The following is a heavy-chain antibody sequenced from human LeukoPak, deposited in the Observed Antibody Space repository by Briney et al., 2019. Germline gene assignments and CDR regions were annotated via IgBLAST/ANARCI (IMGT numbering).Heavy chain of an antibody. Sequence: ASVKVSCKASGYTFTAYYMHWVRQAPGQGLEWMGWINPNSGGTNYAQKFQGRVTMTRDTSTSTAYMELSRLRSDDTAVYYCARDGYNSWYFDYWGQGTLVTVSS. CDR3: ARDGYNSWYFDY. CDR2: INPNSGGT. CDR1: GYTFTAYY. V-gene: IGHV1-2*02. D-gene: IGHD5-24*01. J-gene: IGHJ4*02.